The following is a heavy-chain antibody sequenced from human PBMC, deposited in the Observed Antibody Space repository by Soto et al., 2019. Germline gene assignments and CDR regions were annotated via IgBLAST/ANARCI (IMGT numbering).Heavy chain of an antibody. D-gene: IGHD3-22*01. CDR3: ARGKEYYYDSSGYYGYYFDY. CDR2: IKQDGSEK. V-gene: IGHV3-7*01. J-gene: IGHJ4*02. CDR1: GFTFSSYW. Sequence: GGSLRLSCAASGFTFSSYWMSWVRQAPGKGLEWVANIKQDGSEKYYVGSVKGRFTISRGNAKNSLYLQMNSLRAEDTAVYYCARGKEYYYDSSGYYGYYFDYWGQGTLVSVSS.